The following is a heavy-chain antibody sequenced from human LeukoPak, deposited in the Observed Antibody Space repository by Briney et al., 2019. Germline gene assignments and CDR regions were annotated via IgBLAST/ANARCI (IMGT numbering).Heavy chain of an antibody. CDR2: IIPIFGTS. J-gene: IGHJ4*02. CDR1: GENFSSYV. V-gene: IGHV1-69*13. Sequence: GASVKVSCKSSGENFSSYVITWVRQAPGQRLEWMGGIIPIFGTSNYAQRFRGRVTITADEPTSTAYMELSSLRSEDTAVYYCARDRRTYYYGSGSYYKVGRLDFWGQGTLVTVSS. CDR3: ARDRRTYYYGSGSYYKVGRLDF. D-gene: IGHD3-10*01.